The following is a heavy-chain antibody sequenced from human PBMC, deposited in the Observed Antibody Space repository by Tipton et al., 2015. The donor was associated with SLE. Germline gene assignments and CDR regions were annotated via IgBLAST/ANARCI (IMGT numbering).Heavy chain of an antibody. CDR3: ASNSGTYYYYYYMDV. V-gene: IGHV4-59*01. CDR1: GGSMSSYY. J-gene: IGHJ6*03. Sequence: TLSLTCTVSGGSMSSYYWSWIRQSPGRGLEWIAYIYYSGSTNYNPSLKSRVTMSVDTSKNQFSLKLSSVTAADTAIYYCASNSGTYYYYYYMDVWGKGTTVTVSS. CDR2: IYYSGST. D-gene: IGHD1-26*01.